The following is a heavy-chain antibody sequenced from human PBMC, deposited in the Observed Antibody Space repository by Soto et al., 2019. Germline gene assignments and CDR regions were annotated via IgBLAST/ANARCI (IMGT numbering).Heavy chain of an antibody. V-gene: IGHV4-30-4*01. CDR1: GGSTSSDNY. J-gene: IGHJ4*02. CDR3: AREGGKSSDGLYYLDS. D-gene: IGHD3-16*01. CDR2: IYYSGNT. Sequence: PSETLSLTCTVSGGSTSSDNYWSWIRQPPGKGLEWIGHIYYSGNTDYNPSLKSRLAISIDTSKNQFSLKLSSVTAADTAVYFCAREGGKSSDGLYYLDSWGQGSLVTVSS.